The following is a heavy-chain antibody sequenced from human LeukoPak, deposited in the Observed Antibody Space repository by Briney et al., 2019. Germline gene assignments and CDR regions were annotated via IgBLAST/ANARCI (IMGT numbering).Heavy chain of an antibody. V-gene: IGHV4-4*07. Sequence: SETLSLTCTVSGGPISSYYWSWIRQPAGKGLEWIGRIFTSGSTNYNPSLKSRVTMSVDTSKNQFSLKLSSVTAADTAVYYCARVGKTNYFDYWAREPWSPPPQ. J-gene: IGHJ4*02. CDR3: ARVGKTNYFDY. D-gene: IGHD7-27*01. CDR1: GGPISSYY. CDR2: IFTSGST.